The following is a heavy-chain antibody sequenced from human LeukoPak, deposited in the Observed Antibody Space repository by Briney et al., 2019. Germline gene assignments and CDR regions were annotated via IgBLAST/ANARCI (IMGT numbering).Heavy chain of an antibody. V-gene: IGHV1-69*01. Sequence: GASVKVSCKASGGTFSSYAISWVRQAPGQGLEWMGGIIPIFGTANYAQKFQGRVTITADESTSTAYMELSSLRSEDTAVYYCARSSTSGYYYYYMDVWGKGTTVTVSS. J-gene: IGHJ6*03. D-gene: IGHD2-2*01. CDR2: IIPIFGTA. CDR1: GGTFSSYA. CDR3: ARSSTSGYYYYYMDV.